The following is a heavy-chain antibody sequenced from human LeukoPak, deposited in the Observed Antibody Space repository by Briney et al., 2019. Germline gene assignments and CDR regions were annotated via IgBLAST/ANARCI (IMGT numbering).Heavy chain of an antibody. CDR2: IYPGDSDT. V-gene: IGHV5-51*01. CDR1: GYSFTSYW. J-gene: IGHJ4*02. D-gene: IGHD3-22*01. Sequence: GESLKISCKGSGYSFTSYWIGWVRQMPGKGLEWMGIIYPGDSDTRYSPSFQGQVTISADKSISTAYLQWSSLEASDTAMYYCARDGDYYDSSGYYSADYWGQGTLVTVSS. CDR3: ARDGDYYDSSGYYSADY.